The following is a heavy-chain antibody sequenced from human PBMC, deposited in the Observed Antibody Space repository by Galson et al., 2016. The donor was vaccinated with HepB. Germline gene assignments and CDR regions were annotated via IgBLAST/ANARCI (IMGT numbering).Heavy chain of an antibody. D-gene: IGHD5-24*01. CDR2: VSGDNGQR. CDR3: ARDWHLVEMPY. V-gene: IGHV1-18*01. CDR1: GYTFTTFG. Sequence: SVKVSCKASGYTFTTFGISWVRQAPGQRLEWMGWVSGDNGQRKYAPKFQDRLTLTTDTSTSTAYMDLRRLRSDDTALYYCARDWHLVEMPYWGQGTLVTVSS. J-gene: IGHJ4*02.